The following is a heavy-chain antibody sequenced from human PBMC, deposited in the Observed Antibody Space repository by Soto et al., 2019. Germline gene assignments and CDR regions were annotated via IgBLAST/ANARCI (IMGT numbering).Heavy chain of an antibody. CDR1: GFTFSSYD. CDR2: ISSNGGTT. V-gene: IGHV3-64*01. J-gene: IGHJ4*02. D-gene: IGHD1-7*01. CDR3: VRRVSENYDY. Sequence: EVQLAESGGGMVQPGGSLRLSCVASGFTFSSYDMHWVRQAPGKGLEYVSSISSNGGTTYYGNSVKGRFTISRNNSKKTMYLQMGSLRAEQMAVDYCVRRVSENYDYWGQGTLVTVSS.